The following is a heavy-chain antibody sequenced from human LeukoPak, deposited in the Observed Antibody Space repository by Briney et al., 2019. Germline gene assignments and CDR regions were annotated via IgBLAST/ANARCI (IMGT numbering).Heavy chain of an antibody. Sequence: SETLSLTCTVSGYSISSGNYWGWIRQPPGKGLEWIGSIYHSGSTYYNPSLKSRVTISVDTSKNQFSLKLSSVTAADTAVYYCARGPSSGYCSGGSCLGFDPWGQGTLVTVSS. J-gene: IGHJ5*02. V-gene: IGHV4-38-2*02. CDR3: ARGPSSGYCSGGSCLGFDP. CDR1: GYSISSGNY. D-gene: IGHD2-15*01. CDR2: IYHSGST.